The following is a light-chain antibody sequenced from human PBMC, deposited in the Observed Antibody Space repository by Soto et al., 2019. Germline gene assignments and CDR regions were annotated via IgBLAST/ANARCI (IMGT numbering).Light chain of an antibody. CDR1: QGISSC. J-gene: IGKJ4*01. Sequence: DIQMTQSPSSLSASVGDRVTITCRASQGISSCLAWYQKQPGKGPKVLIYAASTLQLGVPSRFSGSGSGTEFTLTISSLQPEDVATYYCQQYNSSPLTFGGGTNVEIK. V-gene: IGKV1-27*01. CDR2: AAS. CDR3: QQYNSSPLT.